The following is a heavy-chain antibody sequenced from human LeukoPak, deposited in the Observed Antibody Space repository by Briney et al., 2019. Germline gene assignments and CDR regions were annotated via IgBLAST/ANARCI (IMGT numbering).Heavy chain of an antibody. CDR3: ARDMDV. Sequence: GGSLRLTCAASGFTFSSYWMHWVRQAPGKGLEWVANIKQDGNETYYVDSVKGRFTISRDNAKNSLYLQLNSLRVEDTAVYYCARDMDVWGKGTTVTVSS. J-gene: IGHJ6*03. V-gene: IGHV3-7*01. CDR2: IKQDGNET. CDR1: GFTFSSYW.